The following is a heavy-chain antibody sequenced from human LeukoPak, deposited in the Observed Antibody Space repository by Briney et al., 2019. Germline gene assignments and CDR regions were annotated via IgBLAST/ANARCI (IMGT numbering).Heavy chain of an antibody. CDR2: VYSGGRT. CDR3: ARWHTTGNNYYYDY. J-gene: IGHJ4*02. D-gene: IGHD3-10*01. CDR1: GFTVGSNY. Sequence: GGSLRLSCAASGFTVGSNYMSWVRQAPGKGLEWVSIVYSGGRTYYADSVEGRFTISRDNSKNTLYFQMNSLRAEDTAVYYCARWHTTGNNYYYDYWGQGTLVTVSS. V-gene: IGHV3-53*01.